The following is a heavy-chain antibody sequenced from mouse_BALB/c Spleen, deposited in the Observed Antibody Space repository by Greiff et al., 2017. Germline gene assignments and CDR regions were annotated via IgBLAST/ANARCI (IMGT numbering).Heavy chain of an antibody. J-gene: IGHJ4*01. Sequence: VKLQESGPGLVAPSQSLSITCTVSGFSLTSYGVHWVRQPPGKGLEWLGVIWAGGSTNYNSALMSRLSISKDNSKSQVFLKMNSLQTDDTAMYYCARGVRSRAMDYWGQGTSVTVSS. CDR3: ARGVRSRAMDY. CDR1: GFSLTSYG. CDR2: IWAGGST. V-gene: IGHV2-9*02. D-gene: IGHD2-13*01.